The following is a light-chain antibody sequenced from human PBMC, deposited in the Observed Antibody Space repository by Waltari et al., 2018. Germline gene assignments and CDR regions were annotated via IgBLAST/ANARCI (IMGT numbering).Light chain of an antibody. J-gene: IGKJ5*01. Sequence: IQLTQSPSSLSASVGDTVNITCRASQDISSYLAWYQQKPEKAPKILISAAFTLQSGVPPRFSGSGSGADFTLTISSLQPEDFATYYCQQFKTYPLTFGQGTRLEIK. CDR3: QQFKTYPLT. CDR1: QDISSY. V-gene: IGKV1-9*01. CDR2: AAF.